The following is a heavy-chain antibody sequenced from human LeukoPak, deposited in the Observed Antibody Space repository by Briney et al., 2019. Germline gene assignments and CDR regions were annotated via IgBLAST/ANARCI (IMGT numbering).Heavy chain of an antibody. CDR2: IIPIFGTA. J-gene: IGHJ5*02. Sequence: SVKLSCKASGGTFSSYAISWVRQAPGQGLEWMGRIIPIFGTANYAQKFQGRVTITTDESTSTAYMELSSLGSEDTAVYYCAREGSGESGFDPWGQGTLVTVSS. CDR3: AREGSGESGFDP. CDR1: GGTFSSYA. V-gene: IGHV1-69*05. D-gene: IGHD3-10*01.